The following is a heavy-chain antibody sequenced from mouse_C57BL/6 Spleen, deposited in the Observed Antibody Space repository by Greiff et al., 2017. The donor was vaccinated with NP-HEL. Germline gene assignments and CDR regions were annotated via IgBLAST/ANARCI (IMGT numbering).Heavy chain of an antibody. D-gene: IGHD1-1*01. CDR1: GFTFSDYY. V-gene: IGHV5-16*01. CDR3: AREGNYYGSNYFDY. J-gene: IGHJ2*01. Sequence: EVNVVESEGGLVQPGRSMKLSCTASGFTFSDYYMAWVRQVPEKGLEWVANINYDGSSTYYLDSLKSRFIISRDNAKNILYLQMSSLNSEDTATYYCAREGNYYGSNYFDYWGQGTTLTVSS. CDR2: INYDGSST.